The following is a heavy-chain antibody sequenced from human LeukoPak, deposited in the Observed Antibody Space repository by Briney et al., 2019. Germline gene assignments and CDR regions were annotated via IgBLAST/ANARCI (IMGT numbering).Heavy chain of an antibody. CDR1: GGSISSGGYY. CDR3: ARAGITMVRGVTDAFDI. V-gene: IGHV4-31*03. J-gene: IGHJ3*02. CDR2: VYYSGST. Sequence: SQTLSLTCTVSGGSISSGGYYWSWIRQHPGKGLEWIGDVYYSGSTYYNPSLKSRVTISVDTSKNQFSLKLSSVTAADTAVYYCARAGITMVRGVTDAFDIWGQGTMVTVSS. D-gene: IGHD3-10*01.